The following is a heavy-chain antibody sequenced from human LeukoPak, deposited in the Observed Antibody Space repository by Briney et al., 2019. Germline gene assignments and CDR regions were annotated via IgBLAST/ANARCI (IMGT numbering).Heavy chain of an antibody. J-gene: IGHJ3*02. Sequence: SETLSLTCAVYGGSFSGYYRSWIRQPPGKGLEWIGEINHSGSTNYNPSLKSRVTISVDTSKNQFSLKLSSVTAADTAVYYCARDAGGRWSDAFDIWGQGTMVTVSS. V-gene: IGHV4-34*01. CDR1: GGSFSGYY. CDR3: ARDAGGRWSDAFDI. D-gene: IGHD2-15*01. CDR2: INHSGST.